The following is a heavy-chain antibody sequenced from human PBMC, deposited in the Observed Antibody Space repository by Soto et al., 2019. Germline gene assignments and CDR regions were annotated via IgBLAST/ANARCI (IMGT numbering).Heavy chain of an antibody. Sequence: EVQLLESGGGLVQPGGSLRLSCAASGFTFSSYAMSWVRQAPGKGLEWVSTISASGGGTYYADSVKGRFTISRDNSKNTLYRKMNSRRAEDTALYYCAKGGSSGSYFDYGGQGTLVPVPS. CDR2: ISASGGGT. CDR3: AKGGSSGSYFDY. V-gene: IGHV3-23*01. D-gene: IGHD6-13*01. J-gene: IGHJ4*02. CDR1: GFTFSSYA.